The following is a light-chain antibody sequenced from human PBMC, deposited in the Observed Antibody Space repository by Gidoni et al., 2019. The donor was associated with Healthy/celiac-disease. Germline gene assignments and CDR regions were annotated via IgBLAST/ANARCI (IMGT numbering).Light chain of an antibody. J-gene: IGLJ3*02. CDR3: AAWDDSLNGWV. CDR1: SSNIGSNT. Sequence: QSVLTHPPSASGTPGQRVTIPCSGSSSNIGSNTGTWYQQLPGTAPKPLIYRNNQRPSGVPDRFSGSESGTSASLAISGLQSEDEADYYCAAWDDSLNGWVFGGGTKLTVL. V-gene: IGLV1-44*01. CDR2: RNN.